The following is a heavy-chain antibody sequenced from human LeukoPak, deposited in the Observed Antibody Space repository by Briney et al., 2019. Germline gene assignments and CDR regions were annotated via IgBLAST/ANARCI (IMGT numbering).Heavy chain of an antibody. D-gene: IGHD6-6*01. CDR1: GGSFSGYY. Sequence: PSETLSLTCAVYGGSFSGYYWSWIRQPPGKGLEWIGEINHSGSTNYNSSLKSRVTISVDTSKNQFSLKLSSVTAADTAVYYCARTEGSSSEFPNFDYWGQGTLVTVSS. CDR3: ARTEGSSSEFPNFDY. V-gene: IGHV4-34*01. CDR2: INHSGST. J-gene: IGHJ4*02.